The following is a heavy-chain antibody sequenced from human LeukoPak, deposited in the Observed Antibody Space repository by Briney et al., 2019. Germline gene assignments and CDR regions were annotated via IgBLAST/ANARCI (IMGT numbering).Heavy chain of an antibody. CDR3: AKGVPLGGAVAGRFGS. J-gene: IGHJ4*02. V-gene: IGHV1-2*02. Sequence: GASVKVSCKASGYTFTGYYIHWMRQAPGQGLEWMGWINPNSGGTIYAQKFQARVTMTTDTSISTAYMELSRLTSDDTAVYYCAKGVPLGGAVAGRFGSWGQGALVTVSS. CDR2: INPNSGGT. CDR1: GYTFTGYY. D-gene: IGHD6-19*01.